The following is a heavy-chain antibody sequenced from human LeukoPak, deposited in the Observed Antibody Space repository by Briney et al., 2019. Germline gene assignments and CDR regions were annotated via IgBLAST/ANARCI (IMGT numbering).Heavy chain of an antibody. J-gene: IGHJ1*01. Sequence: GGSLRLSCAASGITFSTYSMSWVRQAPGKGLEWVSYIDSSSSTIHYSDSVKGRFTISRDNAKNSLYLQMNGLRDEDTAVYYCASRGNFQNWGQGTLVTVSS. CDR3: ASRGNFQN. D-gene: IGHD3-10*01. V-gene: IGHV3-48*02. CDR2: IDSSSSTI. CDR1: GITFSTYS.